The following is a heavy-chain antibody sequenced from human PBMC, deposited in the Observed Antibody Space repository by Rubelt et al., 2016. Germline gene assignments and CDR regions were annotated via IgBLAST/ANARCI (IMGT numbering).Heavy chain of an antibody. Sequence: QVQLVQSGAEVKKPGASVKVSCKVSGYTLTELSMHWVRQAPGKGLEWMGRIIPILGIANYAQKFQGRVTVTADKAASRAYMELSSLRSEDTAVYYCARHESDYESSGALVDYWGQGTLVTVSS. CDR2: IIPILGIA. V-gene: IGHV1-69*04. J-gene: IGHJ4*02. CDR1: GYTLTELS. D-gene: IGHD3-22*01. CDR3: ARHESDYESSGALVDY.